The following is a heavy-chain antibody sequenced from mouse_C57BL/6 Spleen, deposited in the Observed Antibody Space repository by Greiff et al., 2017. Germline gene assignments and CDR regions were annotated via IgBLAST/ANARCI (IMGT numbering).Heavy chain of an antibody. J-gene: IGHJ1*03. CDR2: FHPYNDDT. CDR1: GYTFTTYP. D-gene: IGHD2-1*01. Sequence: VKLMESGAELVKPGASVKMSCKASGYTFTTYPIEWMKQNHGKSLEWIGNFHPYNDDTKYNEKFKGKATLTVEKSSSTVYLELSRLTSDDSAVYYCARGDGNYWYFDVWGTGTTVTVSA. V-gene: IGHV1-47*01. CDR3: ARGDGNYWYFDV.